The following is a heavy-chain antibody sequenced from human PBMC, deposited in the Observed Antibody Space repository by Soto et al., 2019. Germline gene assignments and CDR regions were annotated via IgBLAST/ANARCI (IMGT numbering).Heavy chain of an antibody. Sequence: QVQLVQSGAEVKKPGASVKVSCKASGYTFTGYYMHWVRQAPGQGLEWMGWINPNSGGTNYAQKFQGWVTMTRDTCICTAYMELSRLRSDDKAVYYCAASYGSGSYRDTPGYYYGMDVWGQGTTVTVSS. CDR1: GYTFTGYY. CDR2: INPNSGGT. V-gene: IGHV1-2*04. CDR3: AASYGSGSYRDTPGYYYGMDV. J-gene: IGHJ6*02. D-gene: IGHD3-10*01.